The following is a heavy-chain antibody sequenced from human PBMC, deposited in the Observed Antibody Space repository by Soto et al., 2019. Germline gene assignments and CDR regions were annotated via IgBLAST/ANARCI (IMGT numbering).Heavy chain of an antibody. D-gene: IGHD6-19*01. CDR1: GFTFSTYA. V-gene: IGHV3-64D*09. CDR2: IQSDGRT. J-gene: IGHJ4*02. CDR3: VKDGSGWQEF. Sequence: PGGSLRLSCSASGFTFSTYAMHWVRQAPGKGLEDVSAIQSDGRTYYVDSVKGRFTISRDNSKNTLYLQMSSLRPEDTAVYYCVKDGSGWQEFWGKGTLVTVSS.